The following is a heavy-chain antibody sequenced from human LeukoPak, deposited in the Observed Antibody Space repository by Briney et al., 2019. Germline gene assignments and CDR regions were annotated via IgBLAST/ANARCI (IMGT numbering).Heavy chain of an antibody. D-gene: IGHD3-10*01. V-gene: IGHV3-30*02. CDR3: AKDVLRFGEDSGHYFDY. CDR2: IRYDGNNK. Sequence: GGSLRLSCAASGFIFNTYDMHWVRQAPGKGLEWVTFIRYDGNNKYYADSVKGRFTISRDNSKYTLYLQMNSLGAEDTAVYYCAKDVLRFGEDSGHYFDYWGQGTLVTVSS. CDR1: GFIFNTYD. J-gene: IGHJ4*02.